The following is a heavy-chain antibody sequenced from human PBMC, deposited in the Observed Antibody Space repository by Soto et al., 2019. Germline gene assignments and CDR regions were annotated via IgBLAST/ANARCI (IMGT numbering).Heavy chain of an antibody. CDR1: GYTFTSYD. Sequence: ASVKVSCKASGYTFTSYDINWVRQATGQGLEWMGWMNPNSGNTGYAQKFQGRVTMTRNTSISTAYMELSSLRSEDTAVYYCASLDTDYDILTGAPDAFDIWGQGTMVTVSS. D-gene: IGHD3-9*01. CDR2: MNPNSGNT. CDR3: ASLDTDYDILTGAPDAFDI. V-gene: IGHV1-8*01. J-gene: IGHJ3*02.